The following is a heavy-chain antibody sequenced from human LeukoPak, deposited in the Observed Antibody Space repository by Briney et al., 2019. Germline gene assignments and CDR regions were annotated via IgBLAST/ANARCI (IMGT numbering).Heavy chain of an antibody. CDR1: GFTFSSYG. V-gene: IGHV3-30*02. D-gene: IGHD6-13*01. J-gene: IGHJ4*02. Sequence: GRSLRLSCAASGFTFSSYGMHWVRQAPGKGLEWVAFIRYDGSNKYYADSVKGRFTISRDNSKNTLYLQMNSLRAEDTAVYYCAKDGATYSSSWYLDYWGQGTLVTVSS. CDR2: IRYDGSNK. CDR3: AKDGATYSSSWYLDY.